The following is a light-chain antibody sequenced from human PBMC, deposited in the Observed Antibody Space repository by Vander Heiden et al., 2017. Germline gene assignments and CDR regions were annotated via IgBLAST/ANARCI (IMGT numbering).Light chain of an antibody. Sequence: DIPLTQSPSSLSASVGDRVTITCRASQGISNSLAWYQQKPGKAPKLLLYAASRLESGVPSRFSGSGSGTDYTLTISSLQPEDFATYYCQQYYSTPLLTFGGGTKVEIK. J-gene: IGKJ4*01. CDR1: QGISNS. CDR2: AAS. CDR3: QQYYSTPLLT. V-gene: IGKV1-NL1*01.